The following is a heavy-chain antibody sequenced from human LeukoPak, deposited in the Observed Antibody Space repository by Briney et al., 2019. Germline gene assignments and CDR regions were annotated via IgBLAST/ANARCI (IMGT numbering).Heavy chain of an antibody. D-gene: IGHD3-10*01. J-gene: IGHJ4*02. Sequence: GGSLRLSCAASGFGFSYAWMNLVRQAPGKGLEWVGRIISKTDGGITDDAAPARGRFTISRDDSKNTLYLEMNNLKPEDTAVYYCTTLRSLDYWGQGTLVTVSS. V-gene: IGHV3-15*01. CDR1: GFGFSYAW. CDR2: IISKTDGGIT. CDR3: TTLRSLDY.